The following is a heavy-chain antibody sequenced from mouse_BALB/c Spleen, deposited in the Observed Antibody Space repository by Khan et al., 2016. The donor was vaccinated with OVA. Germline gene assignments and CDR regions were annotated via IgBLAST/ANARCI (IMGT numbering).Heavy chain of an antibody. CDR3: GRAGVYDGYYAWIAY. D-gene: IGHD2-3*01. J-gene: IGHJ3*01. V-gene: IGHV1-7*01. Sequence: VQLQESGAELAKPGASVKMSCKASGYTFTSYWMHWVKQRPGQGLEWIGYINPITGYTEYNQRFKDKATLTADKSSSSASMQLSSLTSEDSAVYYCGRAGVYDGYYAWIAYWGQGTLVTVSA. CDR1: GYTFTSYW. CDR2: INPITGYT.